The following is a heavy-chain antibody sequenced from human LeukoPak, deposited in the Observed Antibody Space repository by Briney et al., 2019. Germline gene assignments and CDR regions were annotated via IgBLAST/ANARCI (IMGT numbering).Heavy chain of an antibody. CDR1: GFTFSSHG. CDR3: AREFMGDCSGGSCYSRAFDI. Sequence: GGTLRLSCAASGFTFSSHGMNWVRQAPGKGLEWVSGISPSGGITYYTDSVKGRFTISRDNSKNTLYLQMNSLRAEDTAVYYCAREFMGDCSGGSCYSRAFDIWGQGTMVTVSS. CDR2: ISPSGGIT. D-gene: IGHD2-15*01. V-gene: IGHV3-23*01. J-gene: IGHJ3*02.